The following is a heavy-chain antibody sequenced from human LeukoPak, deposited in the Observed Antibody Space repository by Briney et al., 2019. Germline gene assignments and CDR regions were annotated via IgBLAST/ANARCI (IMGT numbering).Heavy chain of an antibody. J-gene: IGHJ4*02. CDR2: IIPMFGTA. CDR3: ARGPAYDFWSGYYPYYFDY. Sequence: SVKVSCKASGGTFSSYAISWVRQAPGQGLEWMGGIIPMFGTANYAQKFQGRVTITADESTSTAYMELSSLRSEDTAVYYCARGPAYDFWSGYYPYYFDYWAREPWSPSPQ. D-gene: IGHD3-3*01. CDR1: GGTFSSYA. V-gene: IGHV1-69*13.